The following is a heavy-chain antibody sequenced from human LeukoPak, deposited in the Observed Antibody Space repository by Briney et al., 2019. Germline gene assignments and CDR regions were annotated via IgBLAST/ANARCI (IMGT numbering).Heavy chain of an antibody. CDR2: INHSGSA. CDR1: GGSFSGYS. D-gene: IGHD3-3*01. CDR3: ARGSGRFHP. J-gene: IGHJ5*02. V-gene: IGHV4-34*01. Sequence: SETLSLTCAVYGGSFSGYSWSWIRQPPGKGLEWIGEINHSGSASYNSSLRSRVSISADTSKSQFSLTLTSVTAADTAIYYCARGSGRFHPWGQGTLVTVSS.